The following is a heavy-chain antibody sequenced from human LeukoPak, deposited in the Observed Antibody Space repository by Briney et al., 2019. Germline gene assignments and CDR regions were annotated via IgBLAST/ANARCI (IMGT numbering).Heavy chain of an antibody. CDR1: GFTFSSYA. CDR3: ARRAGSGWYGYFDL. V-gene: IGHV3-30-3*01. D-gene: IGHD6-19*01. J-gene: IGHJ2*01. CDR2: ISYDGSNK. Sequence: GGSLRLSCAASGFTFSSYAMHWVRQAPGKGLEWVAVISYDGSNKYYADSVKGRFTISRDNSKNTLYLQMNSLRAEDTAVYYCARRAGSGWYGYFDLWGRGTLVTVSS.